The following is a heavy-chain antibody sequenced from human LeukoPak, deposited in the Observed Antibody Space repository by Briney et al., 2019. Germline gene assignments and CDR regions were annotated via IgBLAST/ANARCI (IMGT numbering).Heavy chain of an antibody. CDR3: ARDLGYYDYVWGSPL. CDR2: ISSSSSYI. CDR1: GFTFSSYS. Sequence: GGSLRLSCAASGFTFSSYSMNWVRQAPGKGLEWVSSISSSSSYIYYADSVKGRFTISRDNAKNSLYLQMNSLRAEDTAVYYCARDLGYYDYVWGSPLWGQGTLVTVSS. D-gene: IGHD3-16*01. V-gene: IGHV3-21*01. J-gene: IGHJ4*02.